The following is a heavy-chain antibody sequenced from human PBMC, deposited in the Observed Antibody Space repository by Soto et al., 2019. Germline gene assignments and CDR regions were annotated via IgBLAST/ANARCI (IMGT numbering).Heavy chain of an antibody. CDR1: GFTFSSYG. J-gene: IGHJ4*02. CDR2: ISYDGSNK. V-gene: IGHV3-30*18. Sequence: PGGSLRLSCAASGFTFSSYGMHWVRQAPGKGLEWVAVISYDGSNKYYADSVKGRFTISRDNSKNTLYLQMNSLRAEDTAVYYCAKGMADLRASDYWGQGTLVTVSS. D-gene: IGHD2-8*01. CDR3: AKGMADLRASDY.